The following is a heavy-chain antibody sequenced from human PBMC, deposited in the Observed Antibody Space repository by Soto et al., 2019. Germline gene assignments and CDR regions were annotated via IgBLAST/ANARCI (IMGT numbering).Heavy chain of an antibody. CDR1: GGTISNYY. Sequence: QVQLQESGPGLVKTSETLSLTCTVSGGTISNYYWSWIRQPPGKGLEWIGYIYYSGNTNYNPSLKGRVTISVDTSENLFSLKLTSVTAADTAVYYCARGCTVPAPGSWLDPWGQGTLVTVSS. J-gene: IGHJ5*02. CDR3: ARGCTVPAPGSWLDP. D-gene: IGHD4-17*01. V-gene: IGHV4-59*08. CDR2: IYYSGNT.